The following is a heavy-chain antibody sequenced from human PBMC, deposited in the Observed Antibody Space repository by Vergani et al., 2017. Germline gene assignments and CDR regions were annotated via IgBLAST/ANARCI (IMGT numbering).Heavy chain of an antibody. CDR1: GFTFDDYA. V-gene: IGHV3-74*02. D-gene: IGHD4-23*01. Sequence: EVQLVEYGGGLVQPGRSLRLSCAASGFTFDDYAMHWVRQAPGKGPVWVSSINSDGSSTCYADSVKGRFTISRDNAKNTLYLKMNSLRAEDQAVYYCTRISPAYGGRFDPWSQGTLVTVSS. J-gene: IGHJ5*02. CDR3: TRISPAYGGRFDP. CDR2: INSDGSST.